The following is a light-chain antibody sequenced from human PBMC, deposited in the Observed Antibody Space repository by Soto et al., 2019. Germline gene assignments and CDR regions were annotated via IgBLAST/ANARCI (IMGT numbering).Light chain of an antibody. J-gene: IGKJ4*01. V-gene: IGKV1-27*01. CDR3: QKYNSAPLT. Sequence: DIQMTKSPSSLSASVGDRVTITCRASQGISNYLAWYQQIPGNVPKLLLYAASTLQSGLPSRFSGSGSGTDFTLTIRSLQPEDVATYYCQKYNSAPLTFGGGTKVEIK. CDR2: AAS. CDR1: QGISNY.